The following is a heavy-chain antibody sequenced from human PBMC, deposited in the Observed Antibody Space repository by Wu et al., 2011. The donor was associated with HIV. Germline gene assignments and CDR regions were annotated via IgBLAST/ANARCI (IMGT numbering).Heavy chain of an antibody. CDR2: IYHSGST. J-gene: IGHJ3*02. CDR1: GYSISSGYY. CDR3: ARDVAYDSSGYYYGSDAFDY. D-gene: IGHD3-22*01. V-gene: IGHV4-38-2*02. Sequence: QVQLQESGPGLVKPSETLSLTCTVSGYSISSGYYWGWIRQPPGKGLEWIGSIYHSGSTYYNPSLKSRVTISVDTSKNQFSLKLSSVTAADTAVYYCARDVAYDSSGYYYGSDAFDYRGPRDNGHRLF.